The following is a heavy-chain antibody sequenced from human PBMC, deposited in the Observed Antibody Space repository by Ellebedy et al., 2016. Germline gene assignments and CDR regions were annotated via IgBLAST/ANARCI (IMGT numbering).Heavy chain of an antibody. J-gene: IGHJ4*02. CDR3: AKGRSLMAAIDY. V-gene: IGHV3-30*18. D-gene: IGHD5-24*01. CDR1: GFTFDSYG. Sequence: GESLKISXAASGFTFDSYGIHWVRQAPGKGLEWVAVISYDGSNKYYVDSVKGRFTISRDNSQNTLYLQMNSLRVEDTAVYYCAKGRSLMAAIDYWGQGTLVTVSS. CDR2: ISYDGSNK.